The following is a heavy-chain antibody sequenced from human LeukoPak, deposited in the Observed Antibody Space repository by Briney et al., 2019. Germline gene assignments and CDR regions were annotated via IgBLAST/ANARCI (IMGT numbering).Heavy chain of an antibody. CDR1: GFTFSGYA. Sequence: GGSLRLSCAASGFTFSGYAMHWVRQAPGKGLEWVAVIWYDGSNKYYADSVKGRFTISRDNSKNTLYLQMNSLRAEDTAVYYCARDRFPYGDYDFDYWGQGTLVTVSS. J-gene: IGHJ4*02. V-gene: IGHV3-33*08. CDR2: IWYDGSNK. D-gene: IGHD4-17*01. CDR3: ARDRFPYGDYDFDY.